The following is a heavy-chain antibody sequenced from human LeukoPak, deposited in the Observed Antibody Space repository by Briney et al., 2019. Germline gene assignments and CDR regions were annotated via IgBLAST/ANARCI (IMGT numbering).Heavy chain of an antibody. Sequence: SVKVSCKTSGDTVSSFALSWMRQAPGQGPEWMGGFIPILRTPKDAQKFQGRVTITTDESTDTLYMELSGLRVEDTAVYYCATPSRGHAFDIWGQGTMVTV. CDR1: GDTVSSFA. J-gene: IGHJ3*02. CDR3: ATPSRGHAFDI. CDR2: FIPILRTP. V-gene: IGHV1-69*05. D-gene: IGHD3-10*01.